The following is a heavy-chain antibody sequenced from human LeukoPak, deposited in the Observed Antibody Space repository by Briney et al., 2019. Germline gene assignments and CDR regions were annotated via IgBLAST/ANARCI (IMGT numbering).Heavy chain of an antibody. D-gene: IGHD3-10*01. Sequence: GESLKISCKGSGYSFTSYWIGWVRQMPGRGLEWMGIIYPGDSDPRYSPSFQGQVTISADKSISTAYLQWSSLKASDTAMYHCARHAVYYGSVESIDYWGQGTLVTVSS. CDR3: ARHAVYYGSVESIDY. J-gene: IGHJ4*02. CDR2: IYPGDSDP. CDR1: GYSFTSYW. V-gene: IGHV5-51*01.